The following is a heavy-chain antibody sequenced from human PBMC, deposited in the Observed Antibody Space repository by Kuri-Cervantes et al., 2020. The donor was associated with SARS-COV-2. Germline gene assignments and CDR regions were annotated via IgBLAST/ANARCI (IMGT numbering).Heavy chain of an antibody. V-gene: IGHV4-38-2*02. Sequence: GSLRLACTVSGYSISSGYYWGWIRQPPGKGLEWIGSIYHSGSTYYNPSLKSRVTISVDTSKNQFSLKLSSVTAADTAVYYCARHPADPGPYWFDPWGQGTLVTVSS. CDR1: GYSISSGYY. J-gene: IGHJ5*02. CDR2: IYHSGST. CDR3: ARHPADPGPYWFDP.